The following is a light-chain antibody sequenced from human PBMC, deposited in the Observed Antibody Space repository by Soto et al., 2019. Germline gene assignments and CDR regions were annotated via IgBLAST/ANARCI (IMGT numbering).Light chain of an antibody. CDR3: QQSYNSWR. Sequence: DIQVTPSPSSLSASVGDRVTIACRASQNIGRSLNWYQEKPGKAPEFLINATSSLQSGVSSIFSGSGSGSVCTLTISSLQPEDFATYYCQQSYNSWRFGQGTKV. CDR1: QNIGRS. J-gene: IGKJ1*01. V-gene: IGKV1-39*01. CDR2: ATS.